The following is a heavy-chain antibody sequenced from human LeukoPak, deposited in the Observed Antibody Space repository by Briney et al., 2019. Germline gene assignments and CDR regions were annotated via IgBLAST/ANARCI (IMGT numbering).Heavy chain of an antibody. CDR2: ISSNGGST. Sequence: GGSLRLSCSASGFTFSSYAMHWVRQAPGKGLEYVSAISSNGGSTYYADSVKGRFTISRDSSKNTLYLQMNSLRVEDTAVYYCAKGISDAFDIWGQGTMVTVSS. J-gene: IGHJ3*02. CDR1: GFTFSSYA. CDR3: AKGISDAFDI. V-gene: IGHV3-64*04.